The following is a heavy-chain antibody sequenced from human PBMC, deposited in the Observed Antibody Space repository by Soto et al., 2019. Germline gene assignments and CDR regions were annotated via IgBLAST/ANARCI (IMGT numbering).Heavy chain of an antibody. CDR1: GGSFSGYY. CDR3: AVTGTYNWFDP. D-gene: IGHD7-27*01. J-gene: IGHJ5*02. V-gene: IGHV4-34*01. Sequence: QVQLQQWGAGLLKPSETLSLTCAVYGGSFSGYYYNWIRQPPGKGLEWIGEINHSGVTIYNPSLKSRVTMSVDTSKNHFSLKVSSVTAADTAVYYCAVTGTYNWFDPWGQGTLVTVSS. CDR2: INHSGVT.